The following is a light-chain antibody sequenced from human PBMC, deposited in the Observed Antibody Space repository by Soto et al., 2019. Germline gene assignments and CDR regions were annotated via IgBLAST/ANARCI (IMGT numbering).Light chain of an antibody. J-gene: IGKJ1*01. V-gene: IGKV3-15*01. CDR2: GAS. CDR1: QSVSSN. CDR3: QQYNNWPPWT. Sequence: EIVMTQSPVTLSVSPGEGATLSCRASQSVSSNLAWYQQKPGQAPRLLIYGASTRATGIPARFSGSGSGKEFTLTISSLQSEDFAVYYCQQYNNWPPWTFGQGTKVDIK.